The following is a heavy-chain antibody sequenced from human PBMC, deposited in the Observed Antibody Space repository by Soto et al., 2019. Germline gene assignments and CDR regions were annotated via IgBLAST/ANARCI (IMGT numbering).Heavy chain of an antibody. D-gene: IGHD3-10*01. V-gene: IGHV3-23*01. CDR3: AKVHDYGSGSYYPFDY. J-gene: IGHJ4*02. Sequence: VGSLRLSCAASGFTFSSYAMSWVRQAPGKGLEWVSAISGSGGSTYYADSVKGRFTISRDNSKNTLYLQMNSLRAEDTAVYYCAKVHDYGSGSYYPFDYWGQGTLVTVSS. CDR2: ISGSGGST. CDR1: GFTFSSYA.